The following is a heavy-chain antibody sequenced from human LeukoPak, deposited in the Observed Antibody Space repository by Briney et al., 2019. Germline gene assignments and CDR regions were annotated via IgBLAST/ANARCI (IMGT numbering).Heavy chain of an antibody. D-gene: IGHD5-18*01. Sequence: SETLSLTCTVSGGSISSSSYSWGWIRQPPGKGLEWIGSIYYSGSTYYNPSLKSRVTISVDTSKNQFSLKLSSVTAADTAVYYCARLGYSYYFDYWGQGTLATVSS. CDR3: ARLGYSYYFDY. CDR2: IYYSGST. J-gene: IGHJ4*02. V-gene: IGHV4-39*01. CDR1: GGSISSSSYS.